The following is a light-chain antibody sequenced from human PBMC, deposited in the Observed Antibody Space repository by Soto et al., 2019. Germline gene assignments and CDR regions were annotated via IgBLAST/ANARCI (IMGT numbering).Light chain of an antibody. CDR2: NTK. V-gene: IGLV8-61*01. CDR1: SGSVSGSYY. Sequence: QTVVTQEPSLSVSPGGTVTLTCGLSSGSVSGSYYPSWYQQTPGQAPRTLIYNTKSRSSGVPDRFSGTILGSKAALTITGAQADDEYDYYCVLYMNSGIWVFGGGTKLTVL. J-gene: IGLJ3*02. CDR3: VLYMNSGIWV.